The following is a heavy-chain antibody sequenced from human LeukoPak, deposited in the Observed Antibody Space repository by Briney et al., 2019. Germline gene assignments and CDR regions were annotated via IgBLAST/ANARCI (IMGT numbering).Heavy chain of an antibody. J-gene: IGHJ5*02. Sequence: SETLSLTCTVSGGSISNFYWSWIRQPAGKGLEWIGRIYSSGRTNYNSSLKSRVAMSIDTSNNQFTLKLSSVTAADTAVYYCARDLPSYYFDSGNMFDPWGQGTLVTVSS. V-gene: IGHV4-4*07. CDR1: GGSISNFY. CDR3: ARDLPSYYFDSGNMFDP. D-gene: IGHD3-10*01. CDR2: IYSSGRT.